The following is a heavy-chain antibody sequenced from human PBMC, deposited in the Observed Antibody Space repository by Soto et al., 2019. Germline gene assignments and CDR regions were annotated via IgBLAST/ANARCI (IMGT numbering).Heavy chain of an antibody. Sequence: GASVKVSCKASGYTFTSYGISWVRQAPGQGLEWMGWISAYNGNTNYAQKLQGRVTMTTDTSTSTAYMELRSLRSDDTAVYYCAREERNYDILTGYGYWFDPWGQGTLVTVSS. CDR1: GYTFTSYG. CDR3: AREERNYDILTGYGYWFDP. J-gene: IGHJ5*02. CDR2: ISAYNGNT. D-gene: IGHD3-9*01. V-gene: IGHV1-18*04.